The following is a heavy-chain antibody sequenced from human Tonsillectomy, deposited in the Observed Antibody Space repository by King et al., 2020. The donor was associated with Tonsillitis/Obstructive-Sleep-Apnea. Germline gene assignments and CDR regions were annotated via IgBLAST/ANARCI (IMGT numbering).Heavy chain of an antibody. J-gene: IGHJ3*02. CDR1: GGTFSSYA. Sequence: HVQLVESGAEVKKPGSSVKVSCKASGGTFSSYAISWVRQAPGQGLEWMGGIIPIFGTANYAQKFRGRVTITADESTSTAYMELSSLRSEDTAVYYCARASRSIVVVPAALSDAFDIWGQGTMVTVSS. D-gene: IGHD2-2*01. CDR3: ARASRSIVVVPAALSDAFDI. CDR2: IIPIFGTA. V-gene: IGHV1-69*01.